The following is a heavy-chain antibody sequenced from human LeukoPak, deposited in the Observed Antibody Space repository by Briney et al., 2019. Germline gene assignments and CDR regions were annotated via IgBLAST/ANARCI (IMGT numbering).Heavy chain of an antibody. CDR2: ISYDGSNK. V-gene: IGHV3-30-3*01. Sequence: GGSLRLSCAASGFTFSSYAMHWVRQAPGKGLEWVALISYDGSNKYYADSVKGRFTISRDNSKNTLYLQMNSLSPEDTAVYYCASDMSYSSYYIDYWGQGTLVTVSS. CDR1: GFTFSSYA. J-gene: IGHJ4*02. D-gene: IGHD3-3*01. CDR3: ASDMSYSSYYIDY.